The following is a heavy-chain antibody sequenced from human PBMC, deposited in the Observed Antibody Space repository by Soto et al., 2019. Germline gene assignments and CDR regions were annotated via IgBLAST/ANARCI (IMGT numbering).Heavy chain of an antibody. V-gene: IGHV4-59*01. Sequence: SETLSLTCTVSGGSISNYYWSYIRQPPGKGLEWIGYIYYSGSTNYNPSLKSRVTISVDTSKNQFSLKLTSVTAADTAVYYCARAQRLQLGWDYFDDWSQVTLVTVSS. CDR3: ARAQRLQLGWDYFDD. CDR2: IYYSGST. D-gene: IGHD6-13*01. CDR1: GGSISNYY. J-gene: IGHJ4*02.